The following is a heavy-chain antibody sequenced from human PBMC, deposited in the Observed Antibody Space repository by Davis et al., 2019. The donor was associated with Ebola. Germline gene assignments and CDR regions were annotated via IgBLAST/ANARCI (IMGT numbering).Heavy chain of an antibody. D-gene: IGHD3-22*01. CDR1: GFTFDDYA. Sequence: PGGSLRLSCAASGFTFDDYAMHWVRQGPGKGLEWVSGISWNSGRIGYADSVKGRFTISRDNSKNTLYLQMNSLRAEDTAVYYCARGLGTMIVVVTYGMDVWGKGTTVTVSS. CDR3: ARGLGTMIVVVTYGMDV. V-gene: IGHV3-9*01. J-gene: IGHJ6*04. CDR2: ISWNSGRI.